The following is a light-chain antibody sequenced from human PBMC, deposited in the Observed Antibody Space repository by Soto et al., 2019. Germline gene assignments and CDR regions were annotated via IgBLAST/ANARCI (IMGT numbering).Light chain of an antibody. CDR1: QTISTY. Sequence: DIQMTQSPSSLFASVGDRVTIACRARQTISTYLNWYQQKPGKAPKPLIFGASTLQSGVPSRFSGSGSGTEFILTISSLQREDFATYYCQQTYDTPPTFGQGTKVDIK. CDR3: QQTYDTPPT. J-gene: IGKJ1*01. V-gene: IGKV1-39*01. CDR2: GAS.